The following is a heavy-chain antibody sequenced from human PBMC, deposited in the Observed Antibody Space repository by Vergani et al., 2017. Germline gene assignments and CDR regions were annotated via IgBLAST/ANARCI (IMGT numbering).Heavy chain of an antibody. CDR2: IRYAGSNP. J-gene: IGHJ6*03. V-gene: IGHV3-30*02. CDR1: GDTFGHFD. D-gene: IGHD6-13*01. Sequence: QEQLLQSGGGVVQHGGSLRLSCIGSGDTFGHFDMHWVRQAPGKGLAGVAFIRYAGSNPKYIDSGKGRFTISRDNSKNKLYLQMNSLRAEDTAVYYCAELPGDSLDNIAAAGTYYYSYMDVWGKGTTVTVSS. CDR3: AELPGDSLDNIAAAGTYYYSYMDV.